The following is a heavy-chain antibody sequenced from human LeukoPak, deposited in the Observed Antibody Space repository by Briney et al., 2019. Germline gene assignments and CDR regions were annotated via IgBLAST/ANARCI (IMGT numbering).Heavy chain of an antibody. CDR1: GFTFSTSA. J-gene: IGHJ4*02. CDR2: ISGSGGKT. D-gene: IGHD5-18*01. V-gene: IGHV3-23*01. CDR3: GKEMTSMVTVEY. Sequence: GGSLRLSCVASGFTFSTSAMGSVRQAPGKGLGWVSAISGSGGKTYYADSVKGRFTISRDNSQNTLYLYMNSLRADDTAVYYCGKEMTSMVTVEYWGQGTLVTVSS.